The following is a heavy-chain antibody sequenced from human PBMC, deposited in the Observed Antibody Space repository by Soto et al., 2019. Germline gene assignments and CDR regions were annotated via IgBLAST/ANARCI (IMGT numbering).Heavy chain of an antibody. CDR3: AKDGSGHPYYSDN. V-gene: IGHV4-4*02. Sequence: QVQLQESGPGLVKPSGTLSLPCVVSGASISSNTWWSWARQPPGKGLEWFGEIYHSGTTSYNPSLKSRVTMSVDKSTNQFSLKVTSVTAADTAVYFCAKDGSGHPYYSDNWGQGTLVTGSS. CDR1: GASISSNTW. CDR2: IYHSGTT. J-gene: IGHJ4*02. D-gene: IGHD2-15*01.